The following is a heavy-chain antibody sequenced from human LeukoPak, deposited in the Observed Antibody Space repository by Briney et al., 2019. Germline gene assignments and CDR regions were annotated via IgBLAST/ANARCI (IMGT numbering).Heavy chain of an antibody. CDR1: GGSISSGSYY. D-gene: IGHD5-18*01. V-gene: IGHV4-61*02. CDR2: IYTSGST. Sequence: SETLSLTCTVSGGSISSGSYYWSWIRQPAGKGLEWIGRIYTSGSTNYNPSLKSRVTISVDTSKNQFSLKLSSVTAADTAVHYCARENVDTAMVNYFDYWGQGTLVTVSS. CDR3: ARENVDTAMVNYFDY. J-gene: IGHJ4*02.